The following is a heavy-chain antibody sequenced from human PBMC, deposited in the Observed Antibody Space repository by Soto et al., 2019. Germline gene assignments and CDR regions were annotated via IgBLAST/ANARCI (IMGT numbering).Heavy chain of an antibody. CDR1: VFTFSSYA. CDR3: ANQLERLSGEPYGMDV. CDR2: ISYDGSNK. J-gene: IGHJ6*02. V-gene: IGHV3-30-3*01. Sequence: GSLRLSCAASVFTFSSYAMHWVRQAPGKGLEWVAVISYDGSNKYYADSVKGRFTISRDNSKNTLYLQMNSLRAEDTAVYYCANQLERLSGEPYGMDVWGQGTTVTVSS. D-gene: IGHD1-1*01.